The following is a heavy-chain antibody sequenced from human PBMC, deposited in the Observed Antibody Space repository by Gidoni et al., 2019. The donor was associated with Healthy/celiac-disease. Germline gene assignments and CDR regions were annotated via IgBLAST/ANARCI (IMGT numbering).Heavy chain of an antibody. CDR3: AKGGFGRPGPDIVVVVAAPLVY. CDR2: ISGSGGST. V-gene: IGHV3-23*01. Sequence: LEWVSAISGSGGSTSYAAAVKGRFTISRDNSTNTLYLQMNSLRAEDTAVYYCAKGGFGRPGPDIVVVVAAPLVYWGQGTLVTVSS. J-gene: IGHJ4*02. D-gene: IGHD2-15*01.